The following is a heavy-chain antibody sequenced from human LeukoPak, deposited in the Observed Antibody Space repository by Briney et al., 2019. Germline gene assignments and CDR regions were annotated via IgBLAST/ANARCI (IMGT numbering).Heavy chain of an antibody. CDR2: IRPMNSDV. CDR3: ASRPFETTVVPWDFY. D-gene: IGHD4-23*01. CDR1: GYNFSTYW. Sequence: GESLKISCKGSGYNFSTYWVAWVRQLPGKGLEWMGIIRPMNSDVRYSPSFQGQVTISADRSINTAYLQWSSLTASDTAMYYCASRPFETTVVPWDFYWGPGTQVTVSS. V-gene: IGHV5-51*01. J-gene: IGHJ4*02.